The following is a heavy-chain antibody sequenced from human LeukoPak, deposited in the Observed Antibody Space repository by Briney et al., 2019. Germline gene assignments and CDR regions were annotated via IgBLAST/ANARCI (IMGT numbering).Heavy chain of an antibody. CDR2: ISSSGSTI. CDR3: ARSMVRGVIIPYYFDY. V-gene: IGHV3-48*04. CDR1: GFTFSSYA. J-gene: IGHJ4*02. D-gene: IGHD3-10*01. Sequence: GGSLRLSCAASGFTFSSYAMHWVRQAPGKGLEWVSYISSSGSTIYYADSVKGRFTISRDNAKNSLYLQMNSLRAEDTAVYYCARSMVRGVIIPYYFDYWGQGTLVTVSS.